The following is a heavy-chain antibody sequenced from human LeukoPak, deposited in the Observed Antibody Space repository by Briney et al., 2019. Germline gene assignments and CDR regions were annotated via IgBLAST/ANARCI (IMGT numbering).Heavy chain of an antibody. V-gene: IGHV3-33*01. CDR1: GFTFNKYG. D-gene: IGHD6-6*01. Sequence: PGRSLRLSCAASGFTFNKYGMHWVRKAPGKGLVWVAVIWHGGRNKYYAVSVKGRFTVSRDNSKNTLYLQMSSLRAEDTAVYYCARGAYSSSSSFDYWGQGTLVTVSS. CDR3: ARGAYSSSSSFDY. CDR2: IWHGGRNK. J-gene: IGHJ4*02.